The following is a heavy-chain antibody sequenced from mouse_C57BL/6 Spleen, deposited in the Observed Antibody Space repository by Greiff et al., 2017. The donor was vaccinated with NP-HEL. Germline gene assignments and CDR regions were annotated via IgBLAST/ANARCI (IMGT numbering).Heavy chain of an antibody. CDR2: IDPSDSYT. V-gene: IGHV1-59*01. CDR1: GYTFTSYW. Sequence: QVQLQQPGAELVRPGTSVKLSCKASGYTFTSYWMHWVKQRPGQGLEWIGVIDPSDSYTNYNQKFKGKATLTVDTSSSTAYMQLSSLTSEDSAVYYCARWGDARLAYWGQGTLVSVSA. CDR3: ARWGDARLAY. D-gene: IGHD3-3*01. J-gene: IGHJ3*01.